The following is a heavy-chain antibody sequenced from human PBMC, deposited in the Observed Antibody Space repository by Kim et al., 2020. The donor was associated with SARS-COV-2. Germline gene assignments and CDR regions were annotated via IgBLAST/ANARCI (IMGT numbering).Heavy chain of an antibody. CDR2: IYPGDSDT. CDR3: ARVPSGSPYGGKYDY. CDR1: GYIFGSYW. D-gene: IGHD2-15*01. Sequence: GESLKISCKASGYIFGSYWIAWVRHMPGKGLEWLGIIYPGDSDTRYSPSFQGQVAILVDKSINTAYLQWSSLKSSDTAIYYCARVPSGSPYGGKYDYWGQ. V-gene: IGHV5-51*01. J-gene: IGHJ4*02.